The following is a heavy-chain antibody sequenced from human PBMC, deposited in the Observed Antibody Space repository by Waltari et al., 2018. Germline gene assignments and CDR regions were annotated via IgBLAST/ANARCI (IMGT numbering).Heavy chain of an antibody. Sequence: QVQLQESGPGLVKPSETLSLTCTVSGGSISSHYWSWIRQPPGKGLEWIGYIYYSGSTNYNPSLKSRVTISVDTSKNQFSLKLSSVTAADTAVYYCVRDGSGWSFDYWGQGTLVTVSS. CDR2: IYYSGST. J-gene: IGHJ4*02. D-gene: IGHD6-19*01. CDR1: GGSISSHY. V-gene: IGHV4-59*11. CDR3: VRDGSGWSFDY.